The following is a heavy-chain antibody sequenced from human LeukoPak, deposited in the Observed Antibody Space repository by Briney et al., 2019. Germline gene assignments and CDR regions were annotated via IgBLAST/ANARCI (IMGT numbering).Heavy chain of an antibody. CDR2: INPNSGGT. CDR1: GYTFTSYY. D-gene: IGHD3-10*01. J-gene: IGHJ4*02. CDR3: ARVLTFYGSGSYVY. Sequence: GASVKVSCKASGYTFTSYYMHWVRQAPGQGLEWMGWINPNSGGTNYAQKFQGRVTMTRDTSISTAYMELSRLRSDDTAVYYCARVLTFYGSGSYVYWGQGTLVTVSS. V-gene: IGHV1-2*02.